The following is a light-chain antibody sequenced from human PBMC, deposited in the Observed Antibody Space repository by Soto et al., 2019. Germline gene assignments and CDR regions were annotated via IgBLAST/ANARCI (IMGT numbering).Light chain of an antibody. CDR3: QSYDSSQGGPVV. J-gene: IGLJ2*01. CDR2: VNS. V-gene: IGLV1-40*01. Sequence: QSVLTQPPSVSGAPGQRVTISCTGSSSNIGAGYDVHWYQQLPGTAPKLLIYVNSNRPSGVPDRFSGSKSGSSASLAITGLQAEDEADYYCQSYDSSQGGPVVFGGGTKLTVL. CDR1: SSNIGAGYD.